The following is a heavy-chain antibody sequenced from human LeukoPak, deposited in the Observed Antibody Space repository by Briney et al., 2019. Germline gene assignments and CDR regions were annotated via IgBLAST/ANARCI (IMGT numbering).Heavy chain of an antibody. Sequence: SETLSLTCAVYGGSFSGYYWSWIRQPPGKGQEWIGEINHSGSTNYNPSLKSRVTISVDTSKNQFSLKLSSVTAADTAVYYCASGIDSSGRYFDYWGQGTLVTVSS. CDR2: INHSGST. J-gene: IGHJ4*02. D-gene: IGHD6-19*01. V-gene: IGHV4-34*01. CDR1: GGSFSGYY. CDR3: ASGIDSSGRYFDY.